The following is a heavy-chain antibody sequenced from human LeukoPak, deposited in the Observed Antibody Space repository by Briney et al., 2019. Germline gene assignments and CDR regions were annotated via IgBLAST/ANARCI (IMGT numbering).Heavy chain of an antibody. CDR3: AKGGSYYGSGSPPRYYFDY. CDR1: GFTFSSYG. Sequence: GGSLRLSCAASGFTFSSYGMHWVRQAPGKGLEWVAVISYDGSNKYYADSVKGRFTISRDNSKNTLYLQMNSLRAEDTAVYYCAKGGSYYGSGSPPRYYFDYWGREPWSPSPQ. D-gene: IGHD3-10*01. V-gene: IGHV3-30*18. J-gene: IGHJ4*02. CDR2: ISYDGSNK.